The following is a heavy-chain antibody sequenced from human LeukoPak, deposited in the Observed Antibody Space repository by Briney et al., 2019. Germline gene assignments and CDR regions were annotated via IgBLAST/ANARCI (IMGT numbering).Heavy chain of an antibody. J-gene: IGHJ4*02. Sequence: LRLSCAASGFTFSSYAMSWVRQRPGKGLEWIGYIYYSGSTYYNPSLKSRVTISVDTSKNQFSLKLSSVTAADTAVYYCARGKWELNFDYWGQGTLVTVSS. CDR1: GFTFSSYA. CDR2: IYYSGST. D-gene: IGHD1-26*01. CDR3: ARGKWELNFDY. V-gene: IGHV4-31*02.